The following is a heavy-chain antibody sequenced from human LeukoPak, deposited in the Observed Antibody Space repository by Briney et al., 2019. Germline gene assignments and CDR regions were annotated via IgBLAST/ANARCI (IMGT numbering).Heavy chain of an antibody. Sequence: PGRSLRLSCAASGFTFSSYAMHWVRQAPGQGLEWVAVISYDGNNKYYADSVKGRFTISRDNSKTTLYLRMSSLRAEDTAVYYCASGSPAGLSKAPSFDYWGEGTLVTASS. J-gene: IGHJ4*02. CDR3: ASGSPAGLSKAPSFDY. V-gene: IGHV3-30-3*01. CDR2: ISYDGNNK. D-gene: IGHD3/OR15-3a*01. CDR1: GFTFSSYA.